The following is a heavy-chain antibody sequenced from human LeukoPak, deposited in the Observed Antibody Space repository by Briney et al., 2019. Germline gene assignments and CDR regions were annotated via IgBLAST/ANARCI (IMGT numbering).Heavy chain of an antibody. J-gene: IGHJ3*02. CDR3: ARDLRITMIVVVITTHAFDI. D-gene: IGHD3-22*01. CDR1: GFTFDDYA. V-gene: IGHV3-9*01. Sequence: GGSLRLSCAASGFTFDDYAMHWVRQAPGKGLEWVSGISWNSGSIGYADSVKGRFTISRDNAKNSLYLQMNSLRAEDTAVYYCARDLRITMIVVVITTHAFDIWGQGTMVTVSS. CDR2: ISWNSGSI.